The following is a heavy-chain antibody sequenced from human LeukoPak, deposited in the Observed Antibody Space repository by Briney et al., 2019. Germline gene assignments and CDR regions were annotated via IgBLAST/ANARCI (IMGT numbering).Heavy chain of an antibody. CDR3: ARDLRQQLVIDAFDI. D-gene: IGHD6-13*01. J-gene: IGHJ3*02. V-gene: IGHV3-23*01. CDR1: LLTLRHYG. Sequence: GWCLTLSRAASLLTLRHYGMHWVGQAPGKGLEWVSAISGSGGRPYYAESVKGRFTIYRDNSKNTLYLQMNSLRAEDTAVYSCARDLRQQLVIDAFDIWGEGTMVTVSS. CDR2: ISGSGGRP.